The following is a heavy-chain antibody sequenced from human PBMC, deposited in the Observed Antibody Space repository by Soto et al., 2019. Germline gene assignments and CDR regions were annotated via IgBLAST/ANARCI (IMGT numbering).Heavy chain of an antibody. D-gene: IGHD4-17*01. CDR1: GGSVSSGSYY. CDR2: IYYSGST. CDR3: ARVPVTIPYYYYGMDV. V-gene: IGHV4-61*01. J-gene: IGHJ6*02. Sequence: SETLSLTCTVSGGSVSSGSYYWSWIRQPPGKGLEWIGYIYYSGSTNYNPSLKSRVTISVDTSKNQFSLKLSSVTAADTAVYYCARVPVTIPYYYYGMDVWGQGTTVTVSS.